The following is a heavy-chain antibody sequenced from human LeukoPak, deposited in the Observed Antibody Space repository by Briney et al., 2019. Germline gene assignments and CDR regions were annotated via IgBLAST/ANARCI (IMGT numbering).Heavy chain of an antibody. CDR2: INHSGST. D-gene: IGHD3-10*02. Sequence: PSETLSLTCAVYGGSFSGYYWSWIRQPPGKGLEWIGEINHSGSTNYNPSLKSRVTISVDTSKNQFSLKVKSVTAADTAVYYCARGDVDPYVFDIWGQGTMVTVSS. CDR1: GGSFSGYY. J-gene: IGHJ3*02. V-gene: IGHV4-34*01. CDR3: ARGDVDPYVFDI.